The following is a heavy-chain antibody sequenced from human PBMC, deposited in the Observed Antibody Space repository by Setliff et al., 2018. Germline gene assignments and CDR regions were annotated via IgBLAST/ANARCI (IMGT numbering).Heavy chain of an antibody. CDR2: IKEDGSQR. CDR1: GFDFKTHW. CDR3: ARDRGQATVNNRYGFYYYGMDV. D-gene: IGHD3-16*02. Sequence: PGGSLRLSCAASGFDFKTHWMDWARQAPGKGLEWVANIKEDGSQRNYVDAVRGRFTVSRDNARNLLYLQMNALRAEDTGLYYCARDRGQATVNNRYGFYYYGMDVWGQGTTVTVSS. J-gene: IGHJ6*02. V-gene: IGHV3-7*01.